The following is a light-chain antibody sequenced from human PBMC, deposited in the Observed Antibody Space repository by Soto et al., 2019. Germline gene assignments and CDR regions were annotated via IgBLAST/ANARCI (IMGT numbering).Light chain of an antibody. J-gene: IGKJ1*01. V-gene: IGKV3-15*01. Sequence: EIVMTQSASTLSGSPGERATLPCWASQSVSSDLAWYQQKPGQPPRLLMYAASTRATGIPARFSGSGSGTEFTLTISSLQSEDFAVYYCQQYNNWPRTFGQGTKV. CDR1: QSVSSD. CDR2: AAS. CDR3: QQYNNWPRT.